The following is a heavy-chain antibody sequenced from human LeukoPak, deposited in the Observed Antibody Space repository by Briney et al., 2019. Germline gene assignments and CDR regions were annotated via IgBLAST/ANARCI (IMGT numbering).Heavy chain of an antibody. J-gene: IGHJ4*02. Sequence: PGGSLRLSCVASGFTFSSYGMHWVRQAPGKELEWVAFIWYDGSNKYYADSVKGRFTISRDNSKDTLSLQMSSLRPDDTAVYYCAKAYSYGYDYWGQGTLVTVSS. D-gene: IGHD5-18*01. CDR3: AKAYSYGYDY. V-gene: IGHV3-30*02. CDR1: GFTFSSYG. CDR2: IWYDGSNK.